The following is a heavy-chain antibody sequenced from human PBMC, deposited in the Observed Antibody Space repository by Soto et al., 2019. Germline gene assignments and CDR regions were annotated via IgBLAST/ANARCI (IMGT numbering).Heavy chain of an antibody. CDR2: IYHTGNT. CDR1: GYSISGGYY. CDR3: ARARIVAAGTSIDY. Sequence: PSETLSLTCAVSGYSISGGYYGGCIRQPPGKGLERIGSIYHTGNTYYSPSLESRVTISVDTSKSHFSLRLTSVTAADTAVYYCARARIVAAGTSIDYWGQGTLVTVSS. J-gene: IGHJ4*02. D-gene: IGHD6-13*01. V-gene: IGHV4-38-2*01.